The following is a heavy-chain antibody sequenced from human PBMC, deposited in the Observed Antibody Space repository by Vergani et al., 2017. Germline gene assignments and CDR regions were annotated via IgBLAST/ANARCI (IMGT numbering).Heavy chain of an antibody. D-gene: IGHD1-14*01. V-gene: IGHV3-33*01. CDR3: ARVLQLLYNRFDP. Sequence: QVQLVESGGGVVQPGRSLRLPCAASGFTFNQYGMHWVRQAPGKGLEWVAVTWYDGNNKQYADYVKGRFTISRDNFNSTMYLQMNNLRDENTGVYYCARVLQLLYNRFDPWGQGTLVTVSS. J-gene: IGHJ5*02. CDR1: GFTFNQYG. CDR2: TWYDGNNK.